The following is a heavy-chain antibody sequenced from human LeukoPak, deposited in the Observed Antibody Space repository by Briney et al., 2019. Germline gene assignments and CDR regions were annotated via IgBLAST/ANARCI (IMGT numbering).Heavy chain of an antibody. J-gene: IGHJ4*02. V-gene: IGHV3-48*03. CDR2: ISSSGSTI. CDR1: GFTFSSYE. Sequence: GGSLRLSCAASGFTFSSYEMNWVRQAPGKGPEWVSYISSSGSTIYYADSVKGRFTISRDNAKNSLYLQMNSLRAEDTAVYYCARDDGSYSRSPGFDYWGQGNLVTVSS. D-gene: IGHD1-26*01. CDR3: ARDDGSYSRSPGFDY.